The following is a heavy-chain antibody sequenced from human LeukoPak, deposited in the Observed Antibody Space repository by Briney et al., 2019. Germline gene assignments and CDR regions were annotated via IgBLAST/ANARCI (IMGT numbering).Heavy chain of an antibody. CDR1: GGSISSYY. CDR3: ARDELLAAAGSYYYYGMDV. V-gene: IGHV4-59*01. Sequence: SETLSLTCTVSGGSISSYYWSWIRQPPGKGLEWIGYIYYSGSTNYNPSLKSRVTISVDTSKNQFSLKLSSVTAADTAVYYCARDELLAAAGSYYYYGMDVWGQGTTVTVSS. J-gene: IGHJ6*02. CDR2: IYYSGST. D-gene: IGHD6-13*01.